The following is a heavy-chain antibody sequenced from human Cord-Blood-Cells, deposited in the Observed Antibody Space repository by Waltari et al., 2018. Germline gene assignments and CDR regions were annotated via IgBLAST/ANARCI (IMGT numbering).Heavy chain of an antibody. D-gene: IGHD2-8*02. CDR2: IIPIVGTA. CDR1: GGTFSSYA. CDR3: ATSWYCTGGVCYYFDY. V-gene: IGHV1-69*01. Sequence: QVQLVQSGAEVKKPGSSVKVSCKASGGTFSSYAISWVRQAPGQGLEWMGGIIPIVGTANYAQKFQGRVTITADESTSTAYMELSSLRSEDTAVYYCATSWYCTGGVCYYFDYWGQGTLVTVSS. J-gene: IGHJ4*02.